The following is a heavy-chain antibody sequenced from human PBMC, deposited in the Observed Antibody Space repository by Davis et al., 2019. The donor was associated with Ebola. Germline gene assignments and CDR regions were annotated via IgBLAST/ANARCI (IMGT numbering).Heavy chain of an antibody. CDR2: IYYSGST. CDR3: ARDLRYDSSGYDYYFYMDV. J-gene: IGHJ6*03. CDR1: GGSISRGGSY. V-gene: IGHV4-31*03. D-gene: IGHD3-22*01. Sequence: PSETLSLTCTVSGGSISRGGSYWTWIRQHPGKGLEWIGYIYYSGSTYYKPSLKGRVTIPLDTSKNQFSLNLYSVTAADTAVYYCARDLRYDSSGYDYYFYMDVWGKGTTVTVAS.